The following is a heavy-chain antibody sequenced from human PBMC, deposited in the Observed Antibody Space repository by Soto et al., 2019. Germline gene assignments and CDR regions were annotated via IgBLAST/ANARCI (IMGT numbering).Heavy chain of an antibody. J-gene: IGHJ5*02. CDR3: AREGGNLNWFDP. CDR1: GFTVSSNY. D-gene: IGHD1-26*01. V-gene: IGHV3-66*01. CDR2: IYSGGST. Sequence: SGGSLRLSCAASGFTVSSNYMSWVRQAPGKGLEWVSVIYSGGSTYYADSVKGRFTISRDDSKNTLYLQMNSLRAEDTAVYYCAREGGNLNWFDPWCQGTLVTAPQ.